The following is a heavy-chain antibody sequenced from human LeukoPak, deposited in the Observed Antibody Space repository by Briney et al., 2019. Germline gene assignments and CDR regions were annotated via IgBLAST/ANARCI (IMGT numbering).Heavy chain of an antibody. V-gene: IGHV4-38-2*02. CDR2: IYHSGST. Sequence: SETLSLTCTVSGYSISSGYYWGWIRQPPGKGLEWIGSIYHSGSTYYNPSLKSRVTISVDTSKNQFSLKLSSVTAADTAVYYCAREEEYYYGSGSYHYWGQGTPVTVSS. CDR3: AREEEYYYGSGSYHY. J-gene: IGHJ4*02. CDR1: GYSISSGYY. D-gene: IGHD3-10*01.